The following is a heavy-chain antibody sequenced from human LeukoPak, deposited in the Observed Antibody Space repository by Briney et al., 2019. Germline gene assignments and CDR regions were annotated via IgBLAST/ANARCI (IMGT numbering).Heavy chain of an antibody. CDR1: GYTFTDYY. CDR3: ASPGDYYDSSGYYLIPFDY. D-gene: IGHD3-22*01. V-gene: IGHV1-2*02. CDR2: INPNSGGT. Sequence: GASVKVFCKASGYTFTDYYMHWVRQAPGQGLEWMGWINPNSGGTHYAQKFQGSVTMTRDTSISTAYMELSRLRSDDTAVYYCASPGDYYDSSGYYLIPFDYWGQGTLVTVSS. J-gene: IGHJ4*02.